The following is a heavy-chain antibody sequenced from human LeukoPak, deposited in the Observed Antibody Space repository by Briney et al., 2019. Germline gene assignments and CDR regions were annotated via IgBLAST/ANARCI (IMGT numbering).Heavy chain of an antibody. V-gene: IGHV1-18*01. D-gene: IGHD3-22*01. CDR2: ISAYNGNT. CDR1: GYTFTSYG. J-gene: IGHJ4*02. CDR3: ARDSVHHCYDSSGPPRPLDY. Sequence: ASVKVSCKASGYTFTSYGISWVRQAPGQGLEWMGWISAYNGNTNYAQKLQGRVTMTTDTSTSTAYMELRSLRSDDTAVYYCARDSVHHCYDSSGPPRPLDYWGQGTLVTVSS.